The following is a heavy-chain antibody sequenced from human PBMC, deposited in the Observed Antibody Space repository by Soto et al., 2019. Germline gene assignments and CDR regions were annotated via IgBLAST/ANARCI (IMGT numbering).Heavy chain of an antibody. CDR2: VSGGDGGT. J-gene: IGHJ4*02. Sequence: EVQLLGSGGGLVQPGGSLRLSCAASGFSISTYGVTWVRQAPGKGLEWVSGVSGGDGGTHYADSVKGRFSISRDYSKNTVYLLMNSLGVDDTAVYYCARWNGFGDYWGQGTLVTVSS. CDR3: ARWNGFGDY. D-gene: IGHD1-1*01. V-gene: IGHV3-23*01. CDR1: GFSISTYG.